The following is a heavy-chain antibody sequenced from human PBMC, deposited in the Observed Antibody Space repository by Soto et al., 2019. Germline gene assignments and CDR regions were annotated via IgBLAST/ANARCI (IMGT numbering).Heavy chain of an antibody. CDR2: ISAYNGNT. V-gene: IGHV1-18*01. CDR3: ARAFGIAAAGTPYYFDY. D-gene: IGHD6-13*01. CDR1: GYTFTSYG. J-gene: IGHJ4*02. Sequence: ASVKVSCKASGYTFTSYGISWVRQAPGQGLEWMGWISAYNGNTNYAQKFQGWVTMTRDTSISTAYMELSRLRSDDTAVYYCARAFGIAAAGTPYYFDYWGQGTLVTVSS.